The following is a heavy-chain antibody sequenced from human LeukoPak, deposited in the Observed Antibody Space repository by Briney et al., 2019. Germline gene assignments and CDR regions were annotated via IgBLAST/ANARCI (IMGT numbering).Heavy chain of an antibody. Sequence: PSETLSLTCAVYGGSFSGYYWSWIRQPPGKGLEWIGEINHSGSTNYNPSLKSRVTISVDTSKNQFSLKLSSVTAADTAVYYCARLHPGTIAAAGLWFDYWGQGTLVTVSS. D-gene: IGHD6-13*01. CDR3: ARLHPGTIAAAGLWFDY. CDR2: INHSGST. V-gene: IGHV4-34*01. CDR1: GGSFSGYY. J-gene: IGHJ4*02.